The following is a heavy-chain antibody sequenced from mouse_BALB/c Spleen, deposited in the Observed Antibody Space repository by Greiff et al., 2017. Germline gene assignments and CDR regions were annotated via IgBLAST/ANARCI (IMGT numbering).Heavy chain of an antibody. CDR1: GYTFTSYY. V-gene: IGHV1S56*01. J-gene: IGHJ3*01. D-gene: IGHD1-3*01. CDR2: IYPGNVNT. CDR3: AREWDAY. Sequence: QVQLQQSGPELVKPGASVRISCKASGYTFTSYYIHWVKQRPGQGLEWIGWIYPGNVNTKYNEKFKGKATLTADKSSSTAYMQLSSLTSEDSAVYFCAREWDAYWGQGTLVTVSA.